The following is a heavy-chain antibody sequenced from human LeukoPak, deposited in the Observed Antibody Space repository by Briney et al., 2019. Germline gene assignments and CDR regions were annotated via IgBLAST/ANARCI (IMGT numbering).Heavy chain of an antibody. CDR2: ISPSGAST. CDR3: ARHTTGYNSPRDSFNI. J-gene: IGHJ3*02. Sequence: ASVKVSCKASGYTFTNYYMHWVRQAPGQGLEWMGMISPSGASTSYAQKFQGRVTMTRDVSTSKVYMELSSLRSEDTAVYYCARHTTGYNSPRDSFNIWGQGTMVTVSS. D-gene: IGHD1-1*01. CDR1: GYTFTNYY. V-gene: IGHV1-46*01.